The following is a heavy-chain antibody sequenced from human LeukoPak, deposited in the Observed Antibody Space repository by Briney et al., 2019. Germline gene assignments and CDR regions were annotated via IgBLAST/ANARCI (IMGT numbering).Heavy chain of an antibody. J-gene: IGHJ6*03. CDR2: IYRGGST. V-gene: IGHV3-53*01. D-gene: IGHD3-10*01. Sequence: PGGSLRLSCAASGFTVSSNYMSWVSQAPGKGREWVSVIYRGGSTYYADSVKGRFTISRDNSKTTLYLQMNSLRAEDTAVYYCARGVYGSGSYTYYYYYYMDVWGKGTTVTVSS. CDR1: GFTVSSNY. CDR3: ARGVYGSGSYTYYYYYYMDV.